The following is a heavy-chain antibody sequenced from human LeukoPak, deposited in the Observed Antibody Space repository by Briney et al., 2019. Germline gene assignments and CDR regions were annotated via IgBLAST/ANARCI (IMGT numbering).Heavy chain of an antibody. Sequence: GGSLRLSCTASGFTFGDYAMSWVRQAPGKGLEWVGFIRSKAYGGTTEYAASVKGRFTISRDDSKSIAYLQMNSLKTEDTAVYYCTREYQLLLYYYYYGRDVWGQGTTVTVSS. V-gene: IGHV3-49*04. CDR1: GFTFGDYA. J-gene: IGHJ6*02. CDR3: TREYQLLLYYYYYGRDV. D-gene: IGHD2-2*01. CDR2: IRSKAYGGTT.